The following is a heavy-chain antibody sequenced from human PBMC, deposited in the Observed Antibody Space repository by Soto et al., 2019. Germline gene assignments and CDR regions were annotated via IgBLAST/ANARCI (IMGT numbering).Heavy chain of an antibody. Sequence: QVQVVQSGAEVKKPGASVKVSCKASGYTFTTYYIHWVRQAPGQGLEWMGVINPSGGSINYAQKFQGRLTMTSDTSTSTVSMELSSLRSEDTAVYYCARDRGLVGIYYIYFSGMDVWGQGTTVTVSS. V-gene: IGHV1-46*01. J-gene: IGHJ6*02. D-gene: IGHD1-26*01. CDR3: ARDRGLVGIYYIYFSGMDV. CDR1: GYTFTTYY. CDR2: INPSGGSI.